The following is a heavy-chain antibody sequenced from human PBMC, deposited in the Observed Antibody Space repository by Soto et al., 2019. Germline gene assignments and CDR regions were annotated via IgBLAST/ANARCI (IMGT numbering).Heavy chain of an antibody. CDR3: ASYTRGHYDFWSGSSGGLGPPNI. V-gene: IGHV4-59*01. J-gene: IGHJ3*02. Sequence: SETLSLTCTVSGGSISSYYWSWIRQPPGKGLEWIGYIYYSGSTNYNPSLKSRVTISVDTSKNQFSLKLSSVTAADTAVYYCASYTRGHYDFWSGSSGGLGPPNIWGQGTMVTVSS. CDR2: IYYSGST. CDR1: GGSISSYY. D-gene: IGHD3-3*01.